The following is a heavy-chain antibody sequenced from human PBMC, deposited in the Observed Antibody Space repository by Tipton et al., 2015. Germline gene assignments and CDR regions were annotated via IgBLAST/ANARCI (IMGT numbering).Heavy chain of an antibody. CDR3: AGEGSILFFGVY. J-gene: IGHJ4*02. CDR2: IDWNGDRK. D-gene: IGHD2-21*01. V-gene: IGHV3-20*04. CDR1: GFIFDDYG. Sequence: GSLRISCAASGFIFDDYGMTWVRQVPGKGLEWGAGIDWNGDRKGHADPVKGRFIISRDNAQNSLFLQMNSLTAEDTAFYYGAGEGSILFFGVYLGQGALVSVPS.